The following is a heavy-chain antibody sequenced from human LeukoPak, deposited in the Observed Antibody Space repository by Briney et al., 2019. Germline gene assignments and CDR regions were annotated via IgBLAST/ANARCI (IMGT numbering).Heavy chain of an antibody. Sequence: GGSLRLSCAASGFTFSDYYMSWIRQAPGKGLEWVSYISSSGSTIYYADSVKGRFTISRDNAKNSLYLQMNSLRDEDTAVYYCARDLGLRYFDWLEGYFDYWGQGTLVTVSS. CDR1: GFTFSDYY. D-gene: IGHD3-9*01. V-gene: IGHV3-11*01. CDR3: ARDLGLRYFDWLEGYFDY. CDR2: ISSSGSTI. J-gene: IGHJ4*02.